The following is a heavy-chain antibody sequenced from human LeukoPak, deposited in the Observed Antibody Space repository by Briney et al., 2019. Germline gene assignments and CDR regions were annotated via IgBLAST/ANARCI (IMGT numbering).Heavy chain of an antibody. D-gene: IGHD6-13*01. CDR3: ARPLSGSSSWHGDAFDI. CDR1: GGSISSSTYY. V-gene: IGHV4-39*01. CDR2: IYYSGST. J-gene: IGHJ3*02. Sequence: SETLSLTCTVSGGSISSSTYYWGWIRQPPGKGLEWIGNIYYSGSTYYNASLKSRVTISADTSKNQFSLKLSSVTAADTAVYYCARPLSGSSSWHGDAFDIWGQGTMVTVSS.